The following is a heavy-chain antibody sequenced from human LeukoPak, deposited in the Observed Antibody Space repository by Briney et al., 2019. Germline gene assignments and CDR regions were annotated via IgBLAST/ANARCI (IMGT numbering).Heavy chain of an antibody. D-gene: IGHD6-13*01. CDR3: ARHSSSWYSWFDP. V-gene: IGHV4-59*01. J-gene: IGHJ5*02. Sequence: SETLSLTCTVSGGSISSYYWSWIRQPPGKGLEWIGYIYYSGSTNYNPSLKSRVIISVDTSKNQFSLKLSSVTAADTAVYYCARHSSSWYSWFDPWGQGTLVTVSS. CDR2: IYYSGST. CDR1: GGSISSYY.